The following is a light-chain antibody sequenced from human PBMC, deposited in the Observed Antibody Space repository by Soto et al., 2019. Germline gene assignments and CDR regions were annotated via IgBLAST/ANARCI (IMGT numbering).Light chain of an antibody. J-gene: IGKJ1*01. Sequence: MVLTQSPATLSLSPGERATISCRASQSVSSYLAWYQQKHGQAPRLLINSASTRATGVTARFRGSGCGTDFALTISSMQPEDVAVYYCQHRSSGCTFGPGTQVEI. V-gene: IGKV3-11*01. CDR3: QHRSSGCT. CDR1: QSVSSY. CDR2: SAS.